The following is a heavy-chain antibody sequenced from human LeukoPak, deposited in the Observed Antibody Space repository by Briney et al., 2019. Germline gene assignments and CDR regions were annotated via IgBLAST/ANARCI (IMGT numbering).Heavy chain of an antibody. CDR3: AKDDYVWGSYRHFDY. J-gene: IGHJ4*02. CDR1: GFTFSSYA. CDR2: ISGSGGST. D-gene: IGHD3-16*02. Sequence: GGSLRLSCAASGFTFSSYAMSWVRQAPGKGLEWVSAISGSGGSTYYADSVKGRFTISRDNSKNTRYLQMNSLRAEDTAVYYCAKDDYVWGSYRHFDYWGQGTLVTVSS. V-gene: IGHV3-23*01.